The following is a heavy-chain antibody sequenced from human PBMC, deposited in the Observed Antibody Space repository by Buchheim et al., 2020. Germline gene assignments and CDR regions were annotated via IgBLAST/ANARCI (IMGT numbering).Heavy chain of an antibody. CDR2: INPSGGAR. J-gene: IGHJ1*01. D-gene: IGHD6-13*01. CDR3: ARDRDIAAAGTGYFQP. CDR1: GYIFTNYY. V-gene: IGHV1-46*01. Sequence: QVQLVQSGAEVKKPGASVKVSCKASGYIFTNYYIHWVRQVPGQGLEWMGIINPSGGARTYAQKFQGRVTMTRDTSTSTVYMELSSLRSEDTAVYYCARDRDIAAAGTGYFQPWGQGTL.